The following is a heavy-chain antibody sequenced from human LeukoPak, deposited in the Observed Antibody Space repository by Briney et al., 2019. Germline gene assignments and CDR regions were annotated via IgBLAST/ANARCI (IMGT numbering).Heavy chain of an antibody. V-gene: IGHV3-23*01. CDR3: AKGSYQLLWPYFDY. J-gene: IGHJ4*02. CDR2: ISGSGGST. CDR1: GFTVSSNY. Sequence: GGSLRLSCAASGFTVSSNYMSWVRQAPGKGLEWVSAISGSGGSTYYADSVKGRFTISRDNSKNTLYLQMNSLRAEDTAVYYCAKGSYQLLWPYFDYWGQGTLGTVSS. D-gene: IGHD2-2*01.